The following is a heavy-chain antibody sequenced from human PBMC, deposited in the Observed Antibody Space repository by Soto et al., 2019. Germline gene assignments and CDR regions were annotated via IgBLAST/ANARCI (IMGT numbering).Heavy chain of an antibody. V-gene: IGHV3-35*01. Sequence: GGSRRRSWAASGFTFSNSDMNWVRQAPGKGLEWVSGVSWNGSRTHYADSVKGRFTISRDNAKNSLYLQMNSLRAEDTAVYYCARDKSFTAAAGTFDYWGQGTLVTVSS. CDR2: VSWNGSRT. CDR3: ARDKSFTAAAGTFDY. J-gene: IGHJ4*02. CDR1: GFTFSNSD. D-gene: IGHD6-13*01.